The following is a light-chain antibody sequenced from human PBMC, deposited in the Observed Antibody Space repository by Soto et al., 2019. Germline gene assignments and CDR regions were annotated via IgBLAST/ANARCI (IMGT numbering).Light chain of an antibody. CDR3: QQSTNWPPLT. CDR2: GAS. Sequence: EIVVTLSPAILSVAPEERVILSFRASQSVLNNLAWYQQKLGQAPRLLIYGASTRATGIPARFSGGGSGTEFTLTISSLQSEDFAVYYCQQSTNWPPLTFGGGTKVDI. V-gene: IGKV3-15*01. CDR1: QSVLNN. J-gene: IGKJ4*01.